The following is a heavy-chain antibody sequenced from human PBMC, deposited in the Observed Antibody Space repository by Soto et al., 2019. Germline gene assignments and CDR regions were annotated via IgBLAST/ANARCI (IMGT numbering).Heavy chain of an antibody. V-gene: IGHV4-34*01. Sequence: SETLSLTCAVYGGSFSGYYWSWIRQPPGKGLGWIGEINHSGSTKYNPSLKSRVTISVDTSKNQFSLNLTSVTAADTAVYYCAGITMVRGGDYYYYGMDVWGQGTTVTVSS. D-gene: IGHD3-10*01. CDR1: GGSFSGYY. CDR3: AGITMVRGGDYYYYGMDV. J-gene: IGHJ6*02. CDR2: INHSGST.